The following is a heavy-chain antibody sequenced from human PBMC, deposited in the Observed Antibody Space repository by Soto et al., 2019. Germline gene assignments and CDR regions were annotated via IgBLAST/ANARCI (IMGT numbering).Heavy chain of an antibody. CDR2: ISAYNGNT. CDR1: GYTFTNYG. J-gene: IGHJ4*02. Sequence: GASVKVSCKASGYTFTNYGISWVRQAPGQGLEWMGWISAYNGNTNYSQKFQGRVTITRDTSASTAYMELSSLRSEDTAVYYCARTPSGSIAAAGTFDYWGQGTLVTV. CDR3: ARTPSGSIAAAGTFDY. V-gene: IGHV1-18*01. D-gene: IGHD6-13*01.